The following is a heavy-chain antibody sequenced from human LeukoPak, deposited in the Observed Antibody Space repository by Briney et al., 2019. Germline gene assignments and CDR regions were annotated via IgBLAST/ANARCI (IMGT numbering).Heavy chain of an antibody. D-gene: IGHD3-22*01. CDR2: INPSGGGT. Sequence: ASVKVSCKASGYTFTTYYIHWMRQAPGQGLEWMGIINPSGGGTSYAQTFQGRVTMTRDTSTSTVYMELNSLRSEDTAVYYCARLFRSSSGYLMLDYWGQGTLVTVSS. CDR3: ARLFRSSSGYLMLDY. CDR1: GYTFTTYY. J-gene: IGHJ4*02. V-gene: IGHV1-46*01.